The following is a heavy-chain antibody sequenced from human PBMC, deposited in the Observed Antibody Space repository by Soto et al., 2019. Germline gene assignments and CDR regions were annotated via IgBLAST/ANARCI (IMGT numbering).Heavy chain of an antibody. CDR2: IYPSDSDT. CDR1: GYTFTTSW. V-gene: IGHV5-51*01. Sequence: GESLKISCQASGYTFTTSWIGWVRHMPGIGLEWLGIIYPSDSDTRYSPSFLGQVTISADKSISTAYLQWNSLKASDTAMYYCARPGYGGSLDYWGQGTLVTVSS. CDR3: ARPGYGGSLDY. D-gene: IGHD4-17*01. J-gene: IGHJ4*02.